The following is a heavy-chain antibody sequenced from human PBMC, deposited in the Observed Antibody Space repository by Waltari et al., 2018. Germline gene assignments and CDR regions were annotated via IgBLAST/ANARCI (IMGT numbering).Heavy chain of an antibody. CDR1: GFTFGRCW. CDR2: IQEDGSEK. CDR3: ARDNSSSWYFFDY. Sequence: EVQLVESGGGLVQPGGSLRLSCAASGFTFGRCWMSWVRQAPGKGLEWVANIQEDGSEKNYVDSVKGRFTISRDNAKNSLYLQMNSLRAEDTAVYFCARDNSSSWYFFDYWGQGTVVTVSS. J-gene: IGHJ4*02. D-gene: IGHD6-13*01. V-gene: IGHV3-7*01.